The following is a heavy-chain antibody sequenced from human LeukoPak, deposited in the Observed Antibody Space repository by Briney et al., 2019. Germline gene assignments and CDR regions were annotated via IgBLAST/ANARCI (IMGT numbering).Heavy chain of an antibody. J-gene: IGHJ4*02. CDR1: GNSFGDYY. Sequence: SETLSLTCTVSGNSFGDYYWSWIRQPPGKGLEWIGYIYYSGSTNYNPSLKSRVTISVDTSKNQFSLKLSSVTAADTAVYYCARAQGYSSSWPFDYWGQGTLVTVSS. D-gene: IGHD6-13*01. V-gene: IGHV4-59*12. CDR3: ARAQGYSSSWPFDY. CDR2: IYYSGST.